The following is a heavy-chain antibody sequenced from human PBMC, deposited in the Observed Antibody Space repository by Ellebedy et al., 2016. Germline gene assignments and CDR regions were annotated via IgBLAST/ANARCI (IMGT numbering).Heavy chain of an antibody. V-gene: IGHV1-69*04. D-gene: IGHD1-26*01. CDR3: ARGSGGSYGMDV. Sequence: ASVKVSCKASGGTFSSYAISWVRQAPGQGLEWMGRIIPILGITNYAQKFQGRVTITADKSTSTAYMEVNRLRSEDTAVYYCARGSGGSYGMDVWGQGTTVTVSS. CDR2: IIPILGIT. J-gene: IGHJ6*02. CDR1: GGTFSSYA.